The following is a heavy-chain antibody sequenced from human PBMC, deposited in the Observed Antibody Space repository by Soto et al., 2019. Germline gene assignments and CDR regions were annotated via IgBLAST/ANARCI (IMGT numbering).Heavy chain of an antibody. CDR2: IIPIFGTA. V-gene: IGHV1-69*12. CDR3: ARGQIAAAGNFDF. CDR1: GGTFSSYA. D-gene: IGHD6-13*01. J-gene: IGHJ4*02. Sequence: QVQLVQSGAEVKKPGSSVKVSCKASGGTFSSYAISWVRQAPGQGLEWMGGIIPIFGTANFAQKFQGRVTHTAYESTRTASLEASSLRSEKTAVYYWARGQIAAAGNFDFLGQGTIGAVCS.